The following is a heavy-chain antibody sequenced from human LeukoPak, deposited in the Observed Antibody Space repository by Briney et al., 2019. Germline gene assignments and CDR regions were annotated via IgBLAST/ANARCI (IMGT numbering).Heavy chain of an antibody. V-gene: IGHV4-34*01. CDR1: GGSFSGYY. D-gene: IGHD3-10*01. CDR2: INHSGST. J-gene: IGHJ4*02. Sequence: SETLSLTCAVYGGSFSGYYWSWIRQPPGKGLEWIGEINHSGSTNYNPSLKSRVTISEDTSKNQFSLKLSSVTAADTAVYNCARGRTMVRGVRAYYFDYWGQGTLVTVSS. CDR3: ARGRTMVRGVRAYYFDY.